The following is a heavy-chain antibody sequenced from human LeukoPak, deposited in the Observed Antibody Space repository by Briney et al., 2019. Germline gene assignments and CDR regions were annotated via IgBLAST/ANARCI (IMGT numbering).Heavy chain of an antibody. J-gene: IGHJ4*02. CDR3: DRCSQYYYFWSGYSHFDY. Sequence: GAAVTVTFKASGYTFTTYGISWVRQAPGQGLAWMGWISVYNDNKHYALKLEGRVTLTNDTFTTTAYMSLERLSIEDPAADFCDRCSQYYYFWSGYSHFDYGAQETLATVPS. CDR1: GYTFTTYG. CDR2: ISVYNDNK. V-gene: IGHV1-18*01. D-gene: IGHD3-3*01.